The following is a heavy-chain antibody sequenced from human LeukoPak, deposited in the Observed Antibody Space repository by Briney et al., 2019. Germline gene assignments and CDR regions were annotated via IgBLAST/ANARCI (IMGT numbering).Heavy chain of an antibody. CDR2: INPSGGST. CDR3: ASAAVDTAMVTGIDY. D-gene: IGHD5-18*01. Sequence: GASVKVSCKASGYTFTSYYMHWVRQAPGQGLEWMGIINPSGGSTSYAQKFQGRVTMTMDMSTSTVYMELSSLRSEDTAVYYCASAAVDTAMVTGIDYWGRGTLVTVSS. CDR1: GYTFTSYY. J-gene: IGHJ4*02. V-gene: IGHV1-46*01.